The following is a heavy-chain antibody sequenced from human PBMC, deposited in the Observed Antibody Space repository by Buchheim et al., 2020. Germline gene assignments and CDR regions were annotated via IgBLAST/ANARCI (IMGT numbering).Heavy chain of an antibody. D-gene: IGHD3-3*01. V-gene: IGHV3-30-3*01. CDR1: GFTFSSYA. CDR2: ISYDGSNK. Sequence: QVQLVESGGGVVQPGRSLRLSCAASGFTFSSYAMHWVRQAPGKGLEWVAVISYDGSNKYYADSVKGRFTISRDNSKNTLYLQMNSLRAEDTAVYYCARAHNDYDFWSGYTGRGYYYGMDVWGQGTT. J-gene: IGHJ6*02. CDR3: ARAHNDYDFWSGYTGRGYYYGMDV.